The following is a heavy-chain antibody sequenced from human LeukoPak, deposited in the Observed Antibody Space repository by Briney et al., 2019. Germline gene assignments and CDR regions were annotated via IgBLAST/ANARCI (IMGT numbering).Heavy chain of an antibody. J-gene: IGHJ4*02. CDR2: ISSDASYI. D-gene: IGHD3-10*01. V-gene: IGHV3-21*01. CDR1: GFTVSTHY. Sequence: PGGSLRLSCAASGFTVSTHYMSWVRQAPGKGLEWVSSISSDASYIYYADSVKGRFTISRDNAKNSLYLQMNSLRAEDTAVYYCARDLITMVRGVNWEFDYWGQGTLVTVSS. CDR3: ARDLITMVRGVNWEFDY.